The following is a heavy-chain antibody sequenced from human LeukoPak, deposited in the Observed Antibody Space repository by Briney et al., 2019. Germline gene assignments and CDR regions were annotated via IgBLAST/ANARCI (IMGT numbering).Heavy chain of an antibody. V-gene: IGHV3-30*02. CDR1: GFIFSSYG. CDR3: ARVGGIAVVDAFDI. D-gene: IGHD6-19*01. CDR2: LRSDGSHK. J-gene: IGHJ3*02. Sequence: GGSLRLSCAASGFIFSSYGMHWVRQAPGKGLEWVAFLRSDGSHKCYADSVKGRFTISRDNAKNSLYLQMNSLRAEDTAVYYCARVGGIAVVDAFDIWGQGAMVTVSS.